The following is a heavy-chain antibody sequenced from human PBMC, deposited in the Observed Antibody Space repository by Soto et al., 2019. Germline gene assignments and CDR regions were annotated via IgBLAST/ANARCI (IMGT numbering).Heavy chain of an antibody. Sequence: PGGSLRLSCAASGFTFSSYAMSWVRQAPGKGLEWVSAISGSGGSTYYADSVKGRFTISRDNSKNTLYLQMNSLRAEDTAVYYCAKDIAPPGVARGYGFDYWGQGTLVTVSS. V-gene: IGHV3-23*01. CDR1: GFTFSSYA. D-gene: IGHD3-3*01. J-gene: IGHJ4*02. CDR3: AKDIAPPGVARGYGFDY. CDR2: ISGSGGST.